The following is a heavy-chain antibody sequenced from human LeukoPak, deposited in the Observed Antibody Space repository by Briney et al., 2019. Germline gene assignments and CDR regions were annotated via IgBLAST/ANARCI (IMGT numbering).Heavy chain of an antibody. J-gene: IGHJ5*02. Sequence: ASVKVSCKASGYTFTGYYMHWVRQAPGQGLEWMGWINPNSGGTNYAQKFQGRVTMTRDTSISTAHMELSRLRSDDTAVYYCARDRDTMVRGVPHNWFDPWGQGTLVTVSS. CDR3: ARDRDTMVRGVPHNWFDP. D-gene: IGHD3-10*01. CDR1: GYTFTGYY. V-gene: IGHV1-2*02. CDR2: INPNSGGT.